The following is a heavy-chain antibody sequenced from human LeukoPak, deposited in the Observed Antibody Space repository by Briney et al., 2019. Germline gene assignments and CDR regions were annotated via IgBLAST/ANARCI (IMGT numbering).Heavy chain of an antibody. V-gene: IGHV3-9*01. J-gene: IGHJ4*02. CDR3: AKVGDSSGYYYIDY. CDR2: ISWNSGSI. CDR1: GFTFSRHW. D-gene: IGHD3-22*01. Sequence: GGSLRLSCAASGFTFSRHWMYWVRQVPGKGLEWVSGISWNSGSIGYADSVKGRFTISRDNAKNSLYLQMNSLRAEDTALYYCAKVGDSSGYYYIDYWGQGTLVTVSS.